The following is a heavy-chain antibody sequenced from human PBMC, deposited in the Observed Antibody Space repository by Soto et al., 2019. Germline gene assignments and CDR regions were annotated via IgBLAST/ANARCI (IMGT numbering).Heavy chain of an antibody. Sequence: QMQLVQSGPEVKKPGPSVKVSCKASGFTFTSSAVQWVRQAPGQRLEWIGWIVVGSGNTNYAQKFQERVTITRDMSTSTAYMELSSLRSEDTAVYYCAAGGSYEGPFDYWGQGTLVTVSS. CDR2: IVVGSGNT. D-gene: IGHD1-26*01. V-gene: IGHV1-58*01. CDR3: AAGGSYEGPFDY. CDR1: GFTFTSSA. J-gene: IGHJ4*02.